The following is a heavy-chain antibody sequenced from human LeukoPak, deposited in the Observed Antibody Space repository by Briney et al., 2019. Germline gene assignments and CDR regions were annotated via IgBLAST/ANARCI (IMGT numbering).Heavy chain of an antibody. CDR3: AKDYGSGSYYFDY. CDR1: GFTFSSYA. V-gene: IGHV3-23*01. Sequence: GGSLRLSCAASGFTFSSYAMNWVRQAPGKGLEWVSAISGSGGSTYYADSVKGRFTISRDNSKNTLYQQMNSLRAEDTAVYYGAKDYGSGSYYFDYWGQGTLVTVSS. J-gene: IGHJ4*02. CDR2: ISGSGGST. D-gene: IGHD3-10*01.